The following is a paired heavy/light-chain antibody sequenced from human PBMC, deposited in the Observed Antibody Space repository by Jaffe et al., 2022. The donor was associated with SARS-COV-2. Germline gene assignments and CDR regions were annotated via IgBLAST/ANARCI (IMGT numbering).Light chain of an antibody. CDR1: QSVLYSSNKKNY. J-gene: IGKJ2*01. V-gene: IGKV4-1*01. Sequence: DIVMTQSPDSLAVSLGERATINCKSSQSVLYSSNKKNYLAWYQQKPGQPPKLLIYWASTRESGVPDRFSGSGSGTDFTFTINSLQAEDVADYYCQQYYTTPFTFGQGTKLEI. CDR2: WAS. CDR3: QQYYTTPFT.
Heavy chain of an antibody. J-gene: IGHJ5*01. D-gene: IGHD3-10*01. Sequence: QVQLVQSGAEVKKPGASVKVSCKASGYTFTTYAMHWVRQAPGQRLEWMGWINGGDGNTEYSQNFQGRVTITRDTSARTAYMELSSLRSEDTAVYYCAREEVTYYYDSRSLRWFDSWGQGTLVTVSS. CDR1: GYTFTTYA. V-gene: IGHV1-3*01. CDR2: INGGDGNT. CDR3: AREEVTYYYDSRSLRWFDS.